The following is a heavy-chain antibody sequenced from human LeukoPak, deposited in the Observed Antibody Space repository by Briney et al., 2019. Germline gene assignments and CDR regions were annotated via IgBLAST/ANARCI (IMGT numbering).Heavy chain of an antibody. CDR3: ANSPTYCSSTSCSQTDSYLDY. CDR1: GFTFSSYS. D-gene: IGHD2-2*01. Sequence: GGSLRLSCAASGFTFSSYSMNWVHQAPGKGLEWVSSISSSSSYIYYADSVKGRFTISRDNSKNTLYLQMNSLRAEDTAVYYCANSPTYCSSTSCSQTDSYLDYWGQGTLVTVSS. CDR2: ISSSSSYI. J-gene: IGHJ4*02. V-gene: IGHV3-21*01.